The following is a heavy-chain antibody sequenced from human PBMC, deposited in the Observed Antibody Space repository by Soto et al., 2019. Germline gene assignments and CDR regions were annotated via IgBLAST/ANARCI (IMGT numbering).Heavy chain of an antibody. D-gene: IGHD2-2*01. Sequence: GGSLRLSCAASGFAFRGSTVHWVRQARGKGLEWIGRMRTKANNYATTYIESIKGRFTVSRDDSKNMAFLQMNSLKTEDTAVYYCTTLIYCNSSSCYLYWGQGTPVTVSS. J-gene: IGHJ4*02. CDR1: GFAFRGST. V-gene: IGHV3-73*01. CDR3: TTLIYCNSSSCYLY. CDR2: MRTKANNYAT.